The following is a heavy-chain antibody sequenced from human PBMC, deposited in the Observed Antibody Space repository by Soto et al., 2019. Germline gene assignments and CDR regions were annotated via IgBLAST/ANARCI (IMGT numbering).Heavy chain of an antibody. CDR1: GFTFSSYW. J-gene: IGHJ6*02. D-gene: IGHD1-26*01. V-gene: IGHV3-7*03. Sequence: EVQLVESGGGLVQPGGSLRLSCAASGFTFSSYWMSWVRQAPGKGLEWVANIKQDGSEKYYGDSVKGRITISRDNAKNSLYLQMNSLRSEDTAVYYCASRVGYYYYGMDVWGQGTTVTVSS. CDR3: ASRVGYYYYGMDV. CDR2: IKQDGSEK.